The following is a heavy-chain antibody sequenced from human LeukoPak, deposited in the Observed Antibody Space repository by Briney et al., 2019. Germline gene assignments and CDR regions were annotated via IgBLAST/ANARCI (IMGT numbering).Heavy chain of an antibody. J-gene: IGHJ4*02. CDR3: ARAYYYDSSPEDY. Sequence: ASVKVSCKASGYTFTGYYMHWVRQPPGQGLEWMGCTNPNSGGTNYAQKFQGRVTMTRDTSISTAYMELSRLRSDDTAVYYCARAYYYDSSPEDYWGQGTLVTVSS. CDR2: TNPNSGGT. D-gene: IGHD3-22*01. CDR1: GYTFTGYY. V-gene: IGHV1-2*02.